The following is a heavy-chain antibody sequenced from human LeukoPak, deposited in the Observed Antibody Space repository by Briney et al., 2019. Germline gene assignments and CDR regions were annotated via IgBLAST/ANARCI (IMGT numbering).Heavy chain of an antibody. CDR3: AKLPGRAADY. V-gene: IGHV3-23*01. CDR1: GFTFSSYV. CDR2: ISDSGGGT. J-gene: IGHJ4*02. Sequence: GGSLRLTCAASGFTFSSYVMNGVRQAPGKGLEWVSGISDSGGGTYYADSVKGRFTISRDNSKNTLYLQMNSLRAEDTAVYYCAKLPGRAADYWGQGTLVTVSS.